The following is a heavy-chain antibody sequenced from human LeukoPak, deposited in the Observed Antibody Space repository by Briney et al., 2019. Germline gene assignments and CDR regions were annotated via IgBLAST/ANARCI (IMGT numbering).Heavy chain of an antibody. CDR1: GFTFSSYG. J-gene: IGHJ4*02. CDR2: ISGSGSYI. V-gene: IGHV3-21*01. D-gene: IGHD5-24*01. CDR3: AINHRDGYSELGY. Sequence: PGGTLRLSCAASGFTFSSYGMSWVRQAPGKGLEWVSAISGSGSYIYYADSVKGRFTISRDNAKNSLFLQMNSLRAEDTAVYYCAINHRDGYSELGYWGQGTLVTVSS.